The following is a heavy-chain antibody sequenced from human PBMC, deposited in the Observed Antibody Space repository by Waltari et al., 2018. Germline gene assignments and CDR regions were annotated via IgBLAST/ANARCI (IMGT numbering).Heavy chain of an antibody. CDR2: IIASRAAI. Sequence: EVQLVESGGGFVQPGGSLRLSCLGSGFTFGVFSMHWIRQAPGKGLECVSYIIASRAAIYYAESVKGRFTISRDNAKNSLFLQMTNLGVEDTAVYYCATEPAPGAGINYWGQGILVTVSS. CDR1: GFTFGVFS. CDR3: ATEPAPGAGINY. J-gene: IGHJ4*02. V-gene: IGHV3-48*01. D-gene: IGHD6-19*01.